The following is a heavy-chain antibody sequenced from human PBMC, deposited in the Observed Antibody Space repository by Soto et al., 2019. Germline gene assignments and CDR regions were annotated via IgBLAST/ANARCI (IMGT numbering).Heavy chain of an antibody. CDR2: FYYGGST. Sequence: QLQLQESGPGLVKPSETLSLSCTVSGDSISSSRYFWGWIRQPPGKGLEWIASFYYGGSTYYNPSLKSRVTISVEASKSQFSLRLNSVTAADAAIYYCVRHYSNGWYFQYWGQGTLLTVSS. J-gene: IGHJ1*01. CDR3: VRHYSNGWYFQY. V-gene: IGHV4-39*01. D-gene: IGHD6-19*01. CDR1: GDSISSSRYF.